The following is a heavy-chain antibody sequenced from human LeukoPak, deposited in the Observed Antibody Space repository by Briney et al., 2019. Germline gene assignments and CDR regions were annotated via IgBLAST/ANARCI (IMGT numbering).Heavy chain of an antibody. J-gene: IGHJ1*01. Sequence: ASVKVSCKPSGYTFNTYGITWVRQAPGQGLEWMGWISPYNGNTNYAQKLQGRVTMTTDTSTSTAYMELRSLRSDDTAVYYCARDPSMTTVVTVAEYFQHWGQGTLVTVSS. CDR3: ARDPSMTTVVTVAEYFQH. CDR2: ISPYNGNT. D-gene: IGHD4-23*01. CDR1: GYTFNTYG. V-gene: IGHV1-18*01.